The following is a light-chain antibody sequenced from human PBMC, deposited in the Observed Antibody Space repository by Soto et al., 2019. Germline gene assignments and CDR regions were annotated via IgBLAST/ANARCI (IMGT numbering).Light chain of an antibody. V-gene: IGKV1-5*01. CDR3: QQYNSYPLT. Sequence: DIQMTQSPSTLSASVGDRVTITCRASQSISSWLAWYQQKPGKAPKLLSYDASSLESGVPSRFSGSRAGTEVTLTISSLQPDDFATYYCQQYNSYPLTFGGGTKVEIK. CDR2: DAS. CDR1: QSISSW. J-gene: IGKJ4*01.